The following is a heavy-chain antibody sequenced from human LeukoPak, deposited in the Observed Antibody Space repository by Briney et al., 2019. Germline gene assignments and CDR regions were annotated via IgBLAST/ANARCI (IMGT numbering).Heavy chain of an antibody. J-gene: IGHJ5*02. CDR3: ARDLSRFDP. V-gene: IGHV4-59*01. Sequence: AETLSLTCTVSGGSISSYYWSWIRQPPGEGLEWIRYFYYSGSTNYNPSLKSRVTISVDTSKNQFSLKLSSVTAADTAVYYCARDLSRFDPWGQGTLVTVSS. CDR2: FYYSGST. CDR1: GGSISSYY.